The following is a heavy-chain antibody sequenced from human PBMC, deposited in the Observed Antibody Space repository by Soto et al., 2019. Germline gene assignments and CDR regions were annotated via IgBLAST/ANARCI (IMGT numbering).Heavy chain of an antibody. CDR1: GFTFITYA. CDR2: ISNDGSSK. V-gene: IGHV3-30*03. Sequence: QAGGSLRLSCAASGFTFITYAMHWVRQAPGKGLEWVAVISNDGSSKYYEDSVEGRFTISRDNSKNTLYLQMNSLRAEDTAVYFCERQRGRNYFDYWGQGTLVTVSS. J-gene: IGHJ4*02. CDR3: ERQRGRNYFDY.